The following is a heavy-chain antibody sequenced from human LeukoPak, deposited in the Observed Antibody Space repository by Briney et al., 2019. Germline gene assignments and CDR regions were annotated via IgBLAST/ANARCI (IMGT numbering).Heavy chain of an antibody. CDR3: ARVSSPYGDYYFDY. CDR2: IYYSGST. J-gene: IGHJ4*02. V-gene: IGHV4-30-4*01. CDR1: GGSISSGDYY. Sequence: SQTLSLTCTVSGGSISSGDYYWSWLRQPPGTGLEWIGYIYYSGSTYYTPSLKSRVTISVDTSKNQFSLKLSSVTAADTAVYYCARVSSPYGDYYFDYWGQGTLVTVSS. D-gene: IGHD4-17*01.